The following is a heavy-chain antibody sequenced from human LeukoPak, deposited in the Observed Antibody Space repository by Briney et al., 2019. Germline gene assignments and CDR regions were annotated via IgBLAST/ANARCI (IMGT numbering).Heavy chain of an antibody. CDR1: GFTVSSNY. CDR2: IYSGGST. V-gene: IGHV3-53*01. J-gene: IGHJ4*02. Sequence: GGSLRLSCAASGFTVSSNYMSWVRQAPGKGLEWVSVIYSGGSTYYADSVKGRFTISRDNSKNTLYLQMNSLRAEDTAVYYCARASMAVVRGVIKKYYFDYWGQGTLVTVSS. D-gene: IGHD3-10*01. CDR3: ARASMAVVRGVIKKYYFDY.